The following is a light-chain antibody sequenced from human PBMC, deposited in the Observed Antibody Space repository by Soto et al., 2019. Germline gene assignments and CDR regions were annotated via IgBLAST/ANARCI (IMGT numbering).Light chain of an antibody. Sequence: EIVLTQSPGTLSLSPGERATLSCRASQSVGRNYLAWYQQKPGQAPRLLIHGASNRATGIPDRFSGSGSGTDFTLTISRLEPEDFAVYYCQQYASSPLTFGGGTEVEIK. CDR3: QQYASSPLT. V-gene: IGKV3-20*01. CDR1: QSVGRNY. J-gene: IGKJ4*01. CDR2: GAS.